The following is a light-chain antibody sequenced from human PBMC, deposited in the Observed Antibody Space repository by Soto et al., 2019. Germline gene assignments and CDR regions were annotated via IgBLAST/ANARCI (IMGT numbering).Light chain of an antibody. CDR1: SSNIGSNT. Sequence: QSALTQPPSASGTPGQRATISCSGSSSNIGSNTVNWYQQLPGTAPKLLIYSNNQRPSGVPDRFSGSKSGTSASLAISGLQPEDEADYYCAAWDDSLNGYVFGTGTKVTVL. J-gene: IGLJ1*01. CDR2: SNN. V-gene: IGLV1-44*01. CDR3: AAWDDSLNGYV.